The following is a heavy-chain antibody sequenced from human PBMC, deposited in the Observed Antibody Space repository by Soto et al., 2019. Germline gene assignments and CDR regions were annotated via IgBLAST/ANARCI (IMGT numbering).Heavy chain of an antibody. CDR2: IYPGDSDT. V-gene: IGHV5-51*01. CDR3: ARLLGYCSSTSCRRYGMDV. J-gene: IGHJ6*02. Sequence: GESLKISCKGSGYSFTSYWIGWVRQMPGKGLEWMGIIYPGDSDTRYSPSFQGQVTISADKPISTAYLQWSSLKASDTAMYYCARLLGYCSSTSCRRYGMDVWGQGTTVTVSS. CDR1: GYSFTSYW. D-gene: IGHD2-2*01.